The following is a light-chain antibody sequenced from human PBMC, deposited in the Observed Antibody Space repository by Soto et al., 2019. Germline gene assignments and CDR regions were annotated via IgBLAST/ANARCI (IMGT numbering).Light chain of an antibody. CDR2: WAS. V-gene: IGKV4-1*01. Sequence: DIVMTQSPDSLAVSLGERATINCKSSQSVLFSSSNIQHYLTWYQLKPGQPPRLLIYWASTRESGVPDRFIGSGSGTDFTLTISSLQAEDVAVYYCQQYYSIPYTFGQGTKLEIK. CDR3: QQYYSIPYT. CDR1: QSVLFSSSNIQHY. J-gene: IGKJ2*01.